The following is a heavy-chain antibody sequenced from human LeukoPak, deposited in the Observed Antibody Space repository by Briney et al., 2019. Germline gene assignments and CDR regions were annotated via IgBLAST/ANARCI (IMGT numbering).Heavy chain of an antibody. CDR1: GYTFTGYY. V-gene: IGHV1-2*02. Sequence: ASVKVSCKASGYTFTGYYMHWVRQAPGQGLEWMGWINPNSGGTNYAQKFQGRVTMTRDTSISTAYMELSRLRSDDTAVYYCARDKKAYYYDSSGSKDAFDIWGQGTMVTVSS. CDR2: INPNSGGT. J-gene: IGHJ3*02. CDR3: ARDKKAYYYDSSGSKDAFDI. D-gene: IGHD3-22*01.